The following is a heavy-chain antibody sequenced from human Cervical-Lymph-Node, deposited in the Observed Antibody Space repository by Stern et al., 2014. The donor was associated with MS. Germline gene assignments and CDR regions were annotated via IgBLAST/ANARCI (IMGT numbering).Heavy chain of an antibody. V-gene: IGHV3-30-3*01. CDR2: TSEDGDKN. J-gene: IGHJ4*02. Sequence: VQLVESGGGVVQPGRSLRLSCVASGFTFRNYAMHWVRQAPGKGLEWVAVTSEDGDKNYYADSVRGRFTVSRNNSKNTLYLQISSLRPDDTATYYCARSAHSDYWGQGSLVIVSS. D-gene: IGHD3-3*02. CDR1: GFTFRNYA. CDR3: ARSAHSDY.